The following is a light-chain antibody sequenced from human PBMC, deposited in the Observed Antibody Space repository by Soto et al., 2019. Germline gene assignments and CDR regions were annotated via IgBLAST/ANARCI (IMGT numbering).Light chain of an antibody. CDR1: QSFRGL. CDR3: QQRHMWPIT. Sequence: EVVLTQSPATLSFSPGERATLSCRASQSFRGLLAWYNRSACHAPRLLIYDAYNRATGIPPRFSGSGSGTDFTLTIRSLEPEASAVCYCQQRHMWPITFGQVTRLEIK. V-gene: IGKV3-11*01. CDR2: DAY. J-gene: IGKJ5*01.